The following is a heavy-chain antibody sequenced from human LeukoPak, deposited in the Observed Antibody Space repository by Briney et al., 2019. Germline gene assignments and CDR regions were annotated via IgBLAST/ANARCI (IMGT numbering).Heavy chain of an antibody. CDR3: VRGVAGTYWYFDL. CDR1: GFIFSSYA. V-gene: IGHV3-64D*09. CDR2: ISSNRGNT. Sequence: GGSLRLSCSVSGFIFSSYAMHWVRQAPGKGLEYVSVISSNRGNTYSADSVKGRFTISRDNSKNTLYLQMSSLRAEDTAVYYCVRGVAGTYWYFDLWGRGTLVTVSS. D-gene: IGHD2-15*01. J-gene: IGHJ2*01.